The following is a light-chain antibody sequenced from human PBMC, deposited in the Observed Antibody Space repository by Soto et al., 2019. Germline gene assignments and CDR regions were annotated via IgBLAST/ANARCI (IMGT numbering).Light chain of an antibody. V-gene: IGLV1-44*01. Sequence: QSVLTQPPSESGTPGQRVTISCSGSSSNIGSNSVSWFQQLPGTAPKLLISNSNQRPSGVPGRFSGSKSGTSASLAISGLQSEDEADYFCAAWDASLNAGVFGGGTKLTVL. J-gene: IGLJ3*02. CDR1: SSNIGSNS. CDR2: NSN. CDR3: AAWDASLNAGV.